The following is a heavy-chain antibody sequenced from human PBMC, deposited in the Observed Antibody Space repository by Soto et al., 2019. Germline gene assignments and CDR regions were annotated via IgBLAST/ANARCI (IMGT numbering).Heavy chain of an antibody. CDR2: IIPIFGTA. Sequence: SVKVSCKASGGTFSSYAISWVRQAPGQGLEWMGGIIPIFGTANYAQKFQGRVTITADESTSTAYMGLSSLRSEDTAVYYCARGNGDYAGLRYYYYYYGMDVWGQGTTVTVSS. D-gene: IGHD4-17*01. V-gene: IGHV1-69*13. J-gene: IGHJ6*02. CDR3: ARGNGDYAGLRYYYYYYGMDV. CDR1: GGTFSSYA.